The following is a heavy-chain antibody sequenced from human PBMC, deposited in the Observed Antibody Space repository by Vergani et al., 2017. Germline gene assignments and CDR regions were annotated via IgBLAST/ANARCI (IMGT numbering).Heavy chain of an antibody. V-gene: IGHV4-31*03. CDR1: GGSISSDGYY. CDR3: ARVTSSWYDYYXMDV. Sequence: QVQLQESGPGVVKPSQTLSLTCTVSGGSISSDGYYWSWIRQHPGKGLEWIGYIYYSGSTYYNPSLKSRVTISVDTSKNQFSLKLSSVTAADTAVYYCARVTSSWYDYYXMDVWGKGTTVTVSS. D-gene: IGHD6-13*01. CDR2: IYYSGST. J-gene: IGHJ6*03.